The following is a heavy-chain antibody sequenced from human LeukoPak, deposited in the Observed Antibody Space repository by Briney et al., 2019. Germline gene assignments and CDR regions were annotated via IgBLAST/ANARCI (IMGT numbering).Heavy chain of an antibody. Sequence: GESLKISCKGSGYSFTSQWIDWVRQMPGKGLEWMGIISPGDSDTRYSPSFQGQVTISADKSINTAYLQWNSLKASDTAMYYCARSVCSGGSCYLDYWGQGTLVTVSS. CDR1: GYSFTSQW. J-gene: IGHJ4*02. CDR3: ARSVCSGGSCYLDY. D-gene: IGHD2-15*01. V-gene: IGHV5-51*01. CDR2: ISPGDSDT.